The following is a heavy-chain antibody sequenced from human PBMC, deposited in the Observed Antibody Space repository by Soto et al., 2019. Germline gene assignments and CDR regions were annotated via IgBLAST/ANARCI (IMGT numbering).Heavy chain of an antibody. CDR3: ARGRYGDY. D-gene: IGHD1-1*01. CDR2: ISAHNGNT. J-gene: IGHJ4*02. Sequence: QVHLVQSGAEVKKPGASVKVSCKASGYTFTSYGITWVRQAPGQGLDWMGWISAHNGNTDYAQKLQARVIVTRDTSTSTAYMELRSLISDDTAVYYFARGRYGDYWGQGALVTVSS. CDR1: GYTFTSYG. V-gene: IGHV1-18*01.